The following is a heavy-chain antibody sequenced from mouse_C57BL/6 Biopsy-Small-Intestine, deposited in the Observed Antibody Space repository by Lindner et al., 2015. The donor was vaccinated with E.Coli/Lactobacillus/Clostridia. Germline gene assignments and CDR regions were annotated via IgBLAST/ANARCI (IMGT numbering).Heavy chain of an antibody. CDR3: ARWTLRGYAMDY. CDR2: IYPGDGGT. Sequence: VQLQESGAELVKPGASVKISCKASGYAFSTYWMNWVKQRPGKGLEWIGQIYPGDGGTNYNGKFKGKATLTADKSSSTAYMQLSGLTSEDSAVYFCARWTLRGYAMDYWGQGTSVTVSS. V-gene: IGHV1-80*01. J-gene: IGHJ4*01. CDR1: GYAFSTYW.